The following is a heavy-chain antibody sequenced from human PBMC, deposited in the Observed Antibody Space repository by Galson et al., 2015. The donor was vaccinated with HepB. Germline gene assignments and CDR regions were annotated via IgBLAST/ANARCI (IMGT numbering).Heavy chain of an antibody. D-gene: IGHD2-2*01. V-gene: IGHV1-8*01. J-gene: IGHJ5*02. CDR2: MNTNSGNT. CDR1: GYTFTSYD. CDR3: ARAEGCSSTGCYEWFDP. Sequence: SVKVSCKASGYTFTSYDINWVRQATGQGLEWMGWMNTNSGNTGYAQKFQGRVTMTRNTSISTAYMELSSLRSEDTAVYHCARAEGCSSTGCYEWFDPWGQGTLVTVSS.